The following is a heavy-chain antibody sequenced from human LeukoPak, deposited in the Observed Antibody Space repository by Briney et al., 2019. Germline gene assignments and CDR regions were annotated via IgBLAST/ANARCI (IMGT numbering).Heavy chain of an antibody. J-gene: IGHJ1*01. D-gene: IGHD2-2*01. CDR2: IYYTGST. CDR3: ARGDGHQLVIFQH. Sequence: PSQTLSLTCTVSGGSISSGDYYWSWIRQPPGKGLEWIGYIYYTGSTFYNWSLRSRVTISLDRPKKQFSLKLTSVTAEDTAVYYCARGDGHQLVIFQHWGQGTLVTVSS. V-gene: IGHV4-30-4*01. CDR1: GGSISSGDYY.